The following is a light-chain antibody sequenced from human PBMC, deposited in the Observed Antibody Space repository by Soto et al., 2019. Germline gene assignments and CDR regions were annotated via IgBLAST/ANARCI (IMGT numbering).Light chain of an antibody. CDR1: SSDVGGYNY. J-gene: IGLJ2*01. V-gene: IGLV2-8*01. CDR2: AVT. CDR3: ASYAGSNDPVL. Sequence: QSALTQPPSTSGSPGQSVTISCTGTSSDVGGYNYVSWYQQHPGKAPKLMIYAVTNRPSGVPDRFSGSKSGNTASLTVSGLQDEDEADYYCASYAGSNDPVLFGGGIKLTVL.